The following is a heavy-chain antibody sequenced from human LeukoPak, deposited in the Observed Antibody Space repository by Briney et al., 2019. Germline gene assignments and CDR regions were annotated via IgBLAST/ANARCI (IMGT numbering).Heavy chain of an antibody. Sequence: SETLSLTCTVSGGSISSGDYYWSWIRQHPGKGLEWIGYIYYNGNTRYNPSLKSRVTISVDTSMNQFSLRLTSVTAADTAVYYCARDRSFYCSGGSCCGVIDFWGQGTLVTVSS. CDR1: GGSISSGDYY. V-gene: IGHV4-31*03. CDR3: ARDRSFYCSGGSCCGVIDF. CDR2: IYYNGNT. D-gene: IGHD2-15*01. J-gene: IGHJ4*02.